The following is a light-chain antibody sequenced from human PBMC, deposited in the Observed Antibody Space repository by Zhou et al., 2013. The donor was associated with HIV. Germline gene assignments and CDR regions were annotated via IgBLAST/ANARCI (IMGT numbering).Light chain of an antibody. V-gene: IGKV1-NL1*01. Sequence: DIQMTQSPSSLSASVGGRVTVTCRASQGISNSLAWYQQKPGKAPKLLLYAASRLESGVPSRFSGRGSGTDYTLTISSLQPEDSASYYCQQHYTTPLTFGPGTIVDIK. CDR1: QGISNS. CDR2: AAS. J-gene: IGKJ3*01. CDR3: QQHYTTPLT.